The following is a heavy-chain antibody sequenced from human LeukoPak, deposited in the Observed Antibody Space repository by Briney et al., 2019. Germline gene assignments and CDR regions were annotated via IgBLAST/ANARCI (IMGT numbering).Heavy chain of an antibody. CDR3: ARDGRYSSSYVDY. CDR2: IYHSGST. Sequence: PSETLSPTCTVSGYSISSGYYWGWIRQPPGKGLEWIGSIYHSGSTYYNPSLKSRVTISVDTSKNQFSLKLSSVTAADTAVYYCARDGRYSSSYVDYWGQGTLVTVSS. CDR1: GYSISSGYY. J-gene: IGHJ4*02. V-gene: IGHV4-38-2*02. D-gene: IGHD6-13*01.